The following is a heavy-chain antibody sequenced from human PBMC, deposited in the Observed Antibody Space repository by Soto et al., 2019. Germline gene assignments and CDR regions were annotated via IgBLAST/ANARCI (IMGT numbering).Heavy chain of an antibody. D-gene: IGHD3-10*01. CDR3: ARGAAVRANYGMDV. J-gene: IGHJ6*02. CDR1: GFPFGSHS. Sequence: EMQLVESGGALVQPGGALRLSCGASGFPFGSHSMNWVRQAPGKGLQWISYISSGGGTIYYVDSVKGRFTISRDNAKNSLYLEMSRLRDGDTAVYYCARGAAVRANYGMDVWGHGTTVTVSS. V-gene: IGHV3-48*02. CDR2: ISSGGGTI.